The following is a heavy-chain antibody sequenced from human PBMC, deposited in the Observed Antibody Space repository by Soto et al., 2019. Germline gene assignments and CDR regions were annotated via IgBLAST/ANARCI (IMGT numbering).Heavy chain of an antibody. CDR1: GYTFSAYT. D-gene: IGHD3-3*02. J-gene: IGHJ3*02. Sequence: QAQLVQYGAEMKKPGASMKVSCKATGYTFSAYTMNWVSQAPGQSLEWMGWINAGSGNTKYSQNFQGRVSITRDTSASTVYMELTGLTSEDTAVYYCARDTETLGPRANDALDIWGQGTMVTVSS. CDR2: INAGSGNT. CDR3: ARDTETLGPRANDALDI. V-gene: IGHV1-3*01.